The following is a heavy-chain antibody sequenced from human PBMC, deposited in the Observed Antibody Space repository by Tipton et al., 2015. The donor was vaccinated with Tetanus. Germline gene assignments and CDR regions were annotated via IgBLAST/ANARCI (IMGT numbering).Heavy chain of an antibody. V-gene: IGHV3-30*12. CDR1: GFTFKNHG. Sequence: SLRLSCEASGFTFKNHGMHWVRQAPGKGLEWVALVAYDGNNKYYADSVKGRFTISRDNSKDTLYLQMNSLRPEDTAVYYCARDGFYYGSGSYYRAFWGQGTLVTVSP. CDR2: VAYDGNNK. CDR3: ARDGFYYGSGSYYRAF. D-gene: IGHD3-10*01. J-gene: IGHJ4*02.